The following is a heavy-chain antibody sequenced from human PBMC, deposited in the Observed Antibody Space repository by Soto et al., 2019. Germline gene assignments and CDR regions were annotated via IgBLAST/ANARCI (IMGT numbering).Heavy chain of an antibody. CDR1: GYTLTELS. J-gene: IGHJ4*02. CDR3: ATLSHSSRRHYLTY. D-gene: IGHD6-13*01. V-gene: IGHV1-24*01. CDR2: FDPEDGET. Sequence: DSVKVSCKVSGYTLTELSRNWVRQAPGEGLEWMGGFDPEDGETIYAQKFQGRVTMTEDTSTDTAYMELSSLRSGDTAVYYCATLSHSSRRHYLTYSSRGTLDPVSS.